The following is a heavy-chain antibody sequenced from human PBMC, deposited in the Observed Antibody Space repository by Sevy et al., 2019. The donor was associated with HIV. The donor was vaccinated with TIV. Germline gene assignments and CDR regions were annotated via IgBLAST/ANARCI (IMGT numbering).Heavy chain of an antibody. CDR2: ISSLSNYI. CDR3: ARGVRTYDAFDL. V-gene: IGHV3-21*01. J-gene: IGHJ3*01. Sequence: GWSLRLSCAASGFTFSDYNMNWVRQAPGKGLEWVSYISSLSNYIYYADSVKGRFSISRDNAKNSLFLQMNSLRAEDTALYYCARGVRTYDAFDLWGQGTMVTVSS. D-gene: IGHD6-6*01. CDR1: GFTFSDYN.